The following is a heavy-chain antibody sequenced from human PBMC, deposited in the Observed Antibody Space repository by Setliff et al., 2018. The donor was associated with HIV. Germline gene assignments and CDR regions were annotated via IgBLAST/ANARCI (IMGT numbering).Heavy chain of an antibody. V-gene: IGHV1-8*01. J-gene: IGHJ6*02. Sequence: ASVKVSCKAPGGTFSSHAINWVRQATGQGLEWMGWMNPKSGNSGYAQRFQGRVTMTRNTSISTAYMELRSLTSEDTAVYYCARFLPGYSSSWYFGYSYYGMDVWGQGTTVTVSS. CDR2: MNPKSGNS. CDR1: GGTFSSHA. D-gene: IGHD6-13*01. CDR3: ARFLPGYSSSWYFGYSYYGMDV.